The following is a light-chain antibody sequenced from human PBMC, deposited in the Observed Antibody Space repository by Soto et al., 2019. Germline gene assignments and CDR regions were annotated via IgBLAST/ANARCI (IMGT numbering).Light chain of an antibody. CDR2: EVT. CDR3: SSFTLTSTRVI. J-gene: IGLJ2*01. CDR1: NTDIGGYNF. V-gene: IGLV2-14*01. Sequence: QSVLTQPASVSGSPGQSITISCTGSNTDIGGYNFVSWYQRHPGKAPKLVIYEVTNRPSGVSIRFSGSKSGNTASLTISALQAEDEADYYCSSFTLTSTRVIFGGGTKLTVL.